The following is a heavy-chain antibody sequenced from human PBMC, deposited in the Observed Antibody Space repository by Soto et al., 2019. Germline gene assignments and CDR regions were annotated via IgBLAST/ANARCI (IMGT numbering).Heavy chain of an antibody. D-gene: IGHD2-21*01. CDR3: ERCSVVGDPQSY. CDR1: GYTFTSYA. Sequence: GASVKVSCKASGYTFTSYAMHWVRQAPGQRLEWMGWINAGNGNTKYSQKFQGRVTITRDTSASTAYMELSSLRSEDTAVYYCERCSVVGDPQSYWARGTLDPVSS. CDR2: INAGNGNT. V-gene: IGHV1-3*01. J-gene: IGHJ4*02.